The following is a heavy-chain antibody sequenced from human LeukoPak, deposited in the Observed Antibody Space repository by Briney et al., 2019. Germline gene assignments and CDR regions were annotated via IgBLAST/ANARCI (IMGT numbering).Heavy chain of an antibody. CDR2: MDPNNGNT. V-gene: IGHV1-8*02. CDR3: ARLHWESGGSYFYYYMDV. CDR1: GFTFSSYA. J-gene: IGHJ6*03. D-gene: IGHD3-16*01. Sequence: KAGGSLRLSCAASGFTFSSYAMHWVRQAPGKGLEWVASMDPNNGNTAYSRKFQGRVTMTRDTSIGTAYLELSALRSEDTAVYYCARLHWESGGSYFYYYMDVWGKGSTVTVSS.